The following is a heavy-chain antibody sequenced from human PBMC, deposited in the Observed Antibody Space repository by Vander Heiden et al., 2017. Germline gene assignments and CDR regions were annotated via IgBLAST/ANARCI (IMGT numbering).Heavy chain of an antibody. CDR2: IGTSSSNI. J-gene: IGHJ3*02. CDR1: GFTFSSYS. D-gene: IGHD1-26*01. Sequence: EVQLVESGGGLVRPGGSLILSCAASGFTFSSYSMNGVRQAPGKGLEWVSYIGTSSSNIYYADSVKGRFTISRDNAKNSLYLQMNSLRAEDTAVYYCARRVVGAPRAFDIWGQGTMVTVSS. CDR3: ARRVVGAPRAFDI. V-gene: IGHV3-48*01.